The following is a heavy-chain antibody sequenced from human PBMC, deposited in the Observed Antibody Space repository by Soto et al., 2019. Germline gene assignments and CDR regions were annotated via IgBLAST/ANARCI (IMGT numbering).Heavy chain of an antibody. CDR3: ARVRFVVVPAAPYMDV. J-gene: IGHJ6*03. Sequence: SETLSLTCTVSGGSISSYYWSWIRQPPGKGLEWIGYIYYSGSTNYNPSLKSRVTISVDTSKNQFSLKLSSVTAADTAVYYCARVRFVVVPAAPYMDVWGKGTTVTVSS. CDR1: GGSISSYY. CDR2: IYYSGST. V-gene: IGHV4-59*01. D-gene: IGHD2-2*01.